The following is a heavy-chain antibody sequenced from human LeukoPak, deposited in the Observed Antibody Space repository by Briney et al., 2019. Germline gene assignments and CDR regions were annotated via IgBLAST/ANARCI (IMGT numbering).Heavy chain of an antibody. V-gene: IGHV3-30*18. CDR1: GFTFSNYG. CDR2: ISYDGNNK. Sequence: GGSLRLSCAASGFTFSNYGMHWVGQAAGKGLEWVAVISYDGNNKYYPDSVKGRFTISRDHSQNPLYLQMNSLRPEDTAVYYCAQFGKAVAAADYWGQGTLVTVSS. J-gene: IGHJ4*02. D-gene: IGHD6-19*01. CDR3: AQFGKAVAAADY.